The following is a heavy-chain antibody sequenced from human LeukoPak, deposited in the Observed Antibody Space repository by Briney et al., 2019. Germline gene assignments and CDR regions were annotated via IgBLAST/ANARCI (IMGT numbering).Heavy chain of an antibody. D-gene: IGHD3-22*01. V-gene: IGHV3-30*04. CDR1: GFTFSSYA. Sequence: PGGSLRLSCAASGFTFSSYAMHWVRQAPGKGLEWVAVISYDGSNKYYADSVKGRFTISRDNSKNTLYLQMNSLRAEDTAVYYCARERFPYYYDSSGYSEYFQHWGQGTLVTVSS. J-gene: IGHJ1*01. CDR2: ISYDGSNK. CDR3: ARERFPYYYDSSGYSEYFQH.